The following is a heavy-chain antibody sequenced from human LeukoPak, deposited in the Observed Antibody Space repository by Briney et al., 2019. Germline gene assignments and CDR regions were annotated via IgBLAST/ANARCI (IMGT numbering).Heavy chain of an antibody. V-gene: IGHV4-39*07. CDR1: GGSISSSSYY. CDR2: IYYSGST. Sequence: SETLSLTCTVSGGSISSSSYYWGWIRQPPGTGLEWIGSIYYSGSTYYNPSLKSRVTISVDTSKSQFSLKLSSVTAADTAVYYCARDFPTHGPYGDSGDYWGQGTLVTVSS. J-gene: IGHJ4*02. CDR3: ARDFPTHGPYGDSGDY. D-gene: IGHD4-17*01.